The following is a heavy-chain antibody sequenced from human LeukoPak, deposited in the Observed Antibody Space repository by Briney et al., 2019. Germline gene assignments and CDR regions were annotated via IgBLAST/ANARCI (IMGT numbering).Heavy chain of an antibody. CDR1: GGSISSYY. CDR2: IHYSGST. CDR3: ARHGNYGNYFYYGMDV. Sequence: PSETLSLTCTVSGGSISSYYWSWIRQPPGKGLEWIGYIHYSGSTNYNPSLKSRVTISVDTSKNEFSLKLSSGTAADTAVYYCARHGNYGNYFYYGMDVWGQGTTVTVSS. D-gene: IGHD3-10*01. J-gene: IGHJ6*02. V-gene: IGHV4-59*08.